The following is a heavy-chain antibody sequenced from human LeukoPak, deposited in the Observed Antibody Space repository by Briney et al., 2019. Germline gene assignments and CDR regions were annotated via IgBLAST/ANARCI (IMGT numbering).Heavy chain of an antibody. CDR1: GFTVSINS. Sequence: GGSLRLSCADSGFTVSINSMSWDRQAPGKGLEWVSVIYSGGSTYYADSVKGRFTISRDNSKNTLYLQMNSLRAEDTAVYYCAKQAGAIYYYYYMDVWGKGTTVTVSS. CDR3: AKQAGAIYYYYYMDV. D-gene: IGHD6-19*01. J-gene: IGHJ6*03. CDR2: IYSGGST. V-gene: IGHV3-66*04.